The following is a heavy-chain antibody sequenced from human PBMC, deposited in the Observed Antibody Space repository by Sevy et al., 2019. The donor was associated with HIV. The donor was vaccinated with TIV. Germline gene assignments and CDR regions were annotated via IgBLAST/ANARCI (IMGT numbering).Heavy chain of an antibody. V-gene: IGHV1-2*02. J-gene: IGHJ4*02. Sequence: ASMKVSCKASGYTFTRNYIHWVRQAPGQGLEWMGWISPDSGGTKYAHNFQGRVTMTRDTSITTAYMELSRLRSDDTAVYYCARIYYGGYYFDYWGQGTLVTVSS. D-gene: IGHD3-10*01. CDR2: ISPDSGGT. CDR1: GYTFTRNY. CDR3: ARIYYGGYYFDY.